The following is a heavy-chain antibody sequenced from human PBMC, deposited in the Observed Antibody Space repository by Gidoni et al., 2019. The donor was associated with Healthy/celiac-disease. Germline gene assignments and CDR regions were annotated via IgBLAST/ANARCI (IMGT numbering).Heavy chain of an antibody. J-gene: IGHJ3*02. D-gene: IGHD3-22*01. Sequence: QVQLVQSGAEVKKPGSSVKVSCKASGGTFSSYAISWVRQAPGQGLEWMGRIIPILGIANYAQKFQGRVTITADKSTSTAYMELSSLRSEDTAVYYCASAPYYYDSSGYYYGAFDIWGQGTMVTVSS. CDR1: GGTFSSYA. V-gene: IGHV1-69*04. CDR2: IIPILGIA. CDR3: ASAPYYYDSSGYYYGAFDI.